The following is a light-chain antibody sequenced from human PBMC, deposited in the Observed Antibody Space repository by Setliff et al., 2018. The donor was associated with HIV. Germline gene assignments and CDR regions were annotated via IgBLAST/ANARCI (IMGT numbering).Light chain of an antibody. J-gene: IGLJ1*01. CDR3: HSKRSSSTPYV. CDR2: DVS. V-gene: IGLV2-14*03. CDR1: SSDVGGYNS. Sequence: QSVLTQPASVSGSPGRSITISCTGNSSDVGGYNSVSWFQQHPGKAPKLLIYDVSDRPSGASNRFSGSKSGNTASLTISGLQAEDEADYYCHSKRSSSTPYVFGTGTKVTVL.